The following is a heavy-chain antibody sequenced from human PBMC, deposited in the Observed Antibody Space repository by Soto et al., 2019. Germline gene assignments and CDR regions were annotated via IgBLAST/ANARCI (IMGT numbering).Heavy chain of an antibody. CDR1: GYTFNTYG. V-gene: IGHV1-18*04. D-gene: IGHD6-6*01. J-gene: IGHJ6*02. CDR3: ARDPPRIAARFFGMDV. CDR2: ISDYNGNT. Sequence: QVQLVQSGSEVKKPGASVKVSCKASGYTFNTYGISWVRQVPGQGPEWMGWISDYNGNTNYAQKFQGRATMTTDGSTSTAYMELRSLTSDDTAVYYCARDPPRIAARFFGMDVWGHGTTVTVAS.